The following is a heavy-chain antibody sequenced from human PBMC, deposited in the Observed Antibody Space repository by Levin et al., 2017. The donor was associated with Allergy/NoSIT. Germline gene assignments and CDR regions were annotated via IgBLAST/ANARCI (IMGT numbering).Heavy chain of an antibody. CDR1: GDSVSSSTYF. Sequence: SETLSLTCIASGDSVSSSTYFWQWFRQPPGRGMEWLGYIHNSGDTKYNPSLKSRVTISLDTSKSQFSLKITSVTAADPAVYYCARGTGWLTEGWGQGTLVTVSS. J-gene: IGHJ4*02. CDR3: ARGTGWLTEG. D-gene: IGHD5-24*01. V-gene: IGHV4-61*01. CDR2: IHNSGDT.